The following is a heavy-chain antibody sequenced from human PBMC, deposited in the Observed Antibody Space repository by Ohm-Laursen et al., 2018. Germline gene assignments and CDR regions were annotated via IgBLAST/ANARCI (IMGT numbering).Heavy chain of an antibody. CDR2: ISNDENYK. V-gene: IGHV3-30*18. D-gene: IGHD1-14*01. CDR3: AKAHLKNLDY. CDR1: GFTFSSYE. J-gene: IGHJ4*02. Sequence: SLRLSCTASGFTFSSYEMNWVRQAPGKGLEWVAVISNDENYKNYADSVRGRFTISRDNSENTLYLQMNSLRAEDTAVYYCAKAHLKNLDYWGQGSLVTVSS.